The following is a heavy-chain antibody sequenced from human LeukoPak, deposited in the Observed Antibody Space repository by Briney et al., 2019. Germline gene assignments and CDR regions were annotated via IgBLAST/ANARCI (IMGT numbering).Heavy chain of an antibody. D-gene: IGHD4-17*01. CDR2: IYYSGST. J-gene: IGHJ4*02. V-gene: IGHV4-39*01. Sequence: PSETLSLTCTVSGGSIGSRTYYWGWIRQPPGKGLEWIGSIYYSGSTYYNPSLKSRVTISVDTSKNQFSLELTSVTAADTAVYYCARLPNDYGDYVDYWGRGTLVTVSS. CDR3: ARLPNDYGDYVDY. CDR1: GGSIGSRTYY.